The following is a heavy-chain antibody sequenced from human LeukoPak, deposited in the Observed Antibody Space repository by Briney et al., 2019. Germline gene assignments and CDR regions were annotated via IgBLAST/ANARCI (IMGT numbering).Heavy chain of an antibody. D-gene: IGHD6-19*01. V-gene: IGHV1-18*01. CDR2: ISADSGNT. Sequence: ASVKVSCKASGYTFTSYGISWVRQAPGQGLEWMGWISADSGNTNYAQKFQGAVTMTTDTSTSTAYMELRSLRSDDTAVYYCARDLRGWPYYIDYWGQGTLVTVSS. CDR1: GYTFTSYG. CDR3: ARDLRGWPYYIDY. J-gene: IGHJ4*02.